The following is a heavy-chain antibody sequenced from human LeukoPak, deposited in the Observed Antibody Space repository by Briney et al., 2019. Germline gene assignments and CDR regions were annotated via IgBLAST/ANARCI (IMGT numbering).Heavy chain of an antibody. CDR3: ARHYYDSSGYGLDYYYYMDV. J-gene: IGHJ6*03. Sequence: PSETLSLTCTVSGGSISSYYWSWIRQPPGKGLEWIGYIYYSGSTNYNPSPKSRVTISVDTSKNQFSLKLSSVTAADTAVYYCARHYYDSSGYGLDYYYYMDVWGKGTTVTVSS. CDR2: IYYSGST. D-gene: IGHD3-22*01. CDR1: GGSISSYY. V-gene: IGHV4-59*08.